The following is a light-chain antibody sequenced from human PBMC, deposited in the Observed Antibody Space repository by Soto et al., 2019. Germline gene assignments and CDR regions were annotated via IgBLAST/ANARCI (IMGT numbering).Light chain of an antibody. Sequence: QSVLTQPASVSGSPGQSITISCTGTSSDIGAYNFVSWYQQHPGKAPKLMLYDVNIRPSGVSNRFSGSKSGNTASPTISGLQAEDEADYYCTSWTTSTTMIFGGGTKVTV. CDR2: DVN. CDR1: SSDIGAYNF. CDR3: TSWTTSTTMI. V-gene: IGLV2-14*03. J-gene: IGLJ2*01.